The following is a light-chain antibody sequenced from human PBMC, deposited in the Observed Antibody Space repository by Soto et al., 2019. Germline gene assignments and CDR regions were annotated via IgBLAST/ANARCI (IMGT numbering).Light chain of an antibody. V-gene: IGKV2-28*01. CDR2: MGS. CDR1: QSLLHSNGYNY. CDR3: MQALQTPPYT. J-gene: IGKJ2*01. Sequence: DIVMTQSPLSLPVTPGEPASISCRSSQSLLHSNGYNYLDWYVQKPGQSQRLLIYMGSDRASGVPDRFSRRGSGTDFTLKISRVEAEDVGVYYCMQALQTPPYTFGQGTRLEIK.